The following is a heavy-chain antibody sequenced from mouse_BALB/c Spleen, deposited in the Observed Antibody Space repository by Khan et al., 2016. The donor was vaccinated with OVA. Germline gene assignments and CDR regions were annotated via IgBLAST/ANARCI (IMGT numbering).Heavy chain of an antibody. CDR1: GFSLTSYG. D-gene: IGHD2-4*01. CDR2: IWSGGST. J-gene: IGHJ3*01. CDR3: ARNYDYDEGLAY. Sequence: VQLQESGSGLVQPSQSLSITCTVSGFSLTSYGVHWVRQSPGKGLEWPGVIWSGGSTDYNAAFISRLSISKDNSKSQAFFKMNRLQANDTAIYYCARNYDYDEGLAYWGQGTLVTVSA. V-gene: IGHV2-2*02.